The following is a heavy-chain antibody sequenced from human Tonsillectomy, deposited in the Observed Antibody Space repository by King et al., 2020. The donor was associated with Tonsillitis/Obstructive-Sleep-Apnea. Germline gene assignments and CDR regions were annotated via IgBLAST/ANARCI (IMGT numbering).Heavy chain of an antibody. CDR3: ARHSTVTTWGFYYYMDV. CDR1: GFTFTDYY. J-gene: IGHJ6*03. D-gene: IGHD4-17*01. Sequence: VQLVESGGGLVKPGGSLRLSCAASGFTFTDYYMTWIRQAPGKGLEWVSYISSSGSFTNYGESVKGRFTISRDNARKSLFLQMNSLRADDTAVYFCARHSTVTTWGFYYYMDVWGKGTTVTVSS. CDR2: ISSSGSFT. V-gene: IGHV3-11*05.